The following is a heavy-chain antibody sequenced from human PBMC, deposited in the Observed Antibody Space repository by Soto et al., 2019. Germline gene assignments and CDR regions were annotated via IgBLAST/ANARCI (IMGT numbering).Heavy chain of an antibody. D-gene: IGHD1-26*01. Sequence: SETLSLTCTVSGGSISSYYWSWIRQPPGKGLEWIGYIYYSGSTNYNPSLKSRVTISVDTSKNQFSLKLSSVTAADTAVYYCERGDPYSGSYFYFDYWGQGTLVTVSS. V-gene: IGHV4-59*01. CDR3: ERGDPYSGSYFYFDY. CDR1: GGSISSYY. CDR2: IYYSGST. J-gene: IGHJ4*02.